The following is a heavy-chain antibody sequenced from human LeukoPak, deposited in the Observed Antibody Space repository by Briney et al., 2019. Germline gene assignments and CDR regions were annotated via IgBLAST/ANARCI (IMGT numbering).Heavy chain of an antibody. V-gene: IGHV1-2*02. Sequence: ASVKVSCKASGYTFTGYYMHWVRQAPGQGLEWMGWINPNSGGTNYAQKSQGRVTITRDTSISTAYMELSRLRSDGTAVYYCARDMCSRHTVVVPAAPVGRWGQGTLVTVYS. D-gene: IGHD2-2*01. CDR2: INPNSGGT. CDR3: ARDMCSRHTVVVPAAPVGR. CDR1: GYTFTGYY. J-gene: IGHJ4*02.